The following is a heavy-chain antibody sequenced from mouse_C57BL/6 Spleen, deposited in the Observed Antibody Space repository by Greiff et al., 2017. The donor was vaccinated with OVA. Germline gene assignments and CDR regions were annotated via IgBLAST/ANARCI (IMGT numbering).Heavy chain of an antibody. Sequence: QVQLKQPGAELVKPGASVKLSCKASGYTFTSYWMQWVKQRPGQGLEWIGEIDPSDGYTNYNQKFKGKATLTVDTSSSTAYMQLSSLTSEDSAVDYCVRGGTTVSRDFDDWGQGTTLTVSS. J-gene: IGHJ2*01. CDR3: VRGGTTVSRDFDD. D-gene: IGHD1-1*01. CDR1: GYTFTSYW. V-gene: IGHV1-50*01. CDR2: IDPSDGYT.